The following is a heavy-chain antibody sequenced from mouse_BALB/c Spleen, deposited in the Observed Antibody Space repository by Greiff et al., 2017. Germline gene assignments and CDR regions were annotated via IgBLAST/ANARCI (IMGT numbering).Heavy chain of an antibody. J-gene: IGHJ2*01. CDR1: GYSITSGYY. Sequence: EVQLQESGPGLVKPSQSLSLTCSVTGYSITSGYYWNWIRQFPGNKLEWMGYISYDGSNNYNPSLKNRISITRDTSKNQFFLKLNSVTTEDTATYYCARGEVRLDYWGQGTTLTVSS. D-gene: IGHD2-14*01. CDR2: ISYDGSN. V-gene: IGHV3-6*02. CDR3: ARGEVRLDY.